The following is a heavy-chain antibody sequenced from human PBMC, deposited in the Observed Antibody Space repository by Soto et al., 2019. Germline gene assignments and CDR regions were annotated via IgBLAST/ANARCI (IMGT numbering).Heavy chain of an antibody. CDR3: AREGYYHSSGYSRKFDY. Sequence: SETLSLSCAVYGGSFSGYYWSWIRQPPGKGLEWIGEINHSGSTNYNPSLKSRVTISVDTSKNQFSLKLSSVTAADTAVYYCAREGYYHSSGYSRKFDYWGQGTLVTVSS. CDR1: GGSFSGYY. V-gene: IGHV4-34*01. D-gene: IGHD3-22*01. J-gene: IGHJ4*02. CDR2: INHSGST.